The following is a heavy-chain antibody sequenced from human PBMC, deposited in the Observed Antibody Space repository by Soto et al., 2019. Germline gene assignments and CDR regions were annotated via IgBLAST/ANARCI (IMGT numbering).Heavy chain of an antibody. CDR3: ARSFTKSRRGGVAFDY. CDR2: IVPIDGTT. J-gene: IGHJ4*02. Sequence: QLQLVQSGAEVKKPGSSVKVSCTTSGGTISNFAINWVRQAPGQGLEWMGGIVPIDGTTNYAEKFQGRVTITADASRSTAYMDLSSLRSDDTAVYYCARSFTKSRRGGVAFDYWGQGTLLTVSP. V-gene: IGHV1-69*01. CDR1: GGTISNFA. D-gene: IGHD3-3*01.